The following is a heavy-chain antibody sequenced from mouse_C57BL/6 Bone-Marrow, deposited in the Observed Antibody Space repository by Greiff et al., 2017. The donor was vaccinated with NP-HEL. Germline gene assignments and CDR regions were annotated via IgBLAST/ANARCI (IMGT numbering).Heavy chain of an antibody. J-gene: IGHJ4*01. CDR1: GFSLTSYG. CDR3: ARNLRGTTVVATKFYYAMDY. Sequence: VKLMESGPGLVQPSQSLSITCTVSGFSLTSYGVHWVRQSPGKGLEWLGVIWSGGSTDYNAAFISRLSISKDNSKSQVFFKMNSLQADDTAIYYCARNLRGTTVVATKFYYAMDYWGQGTSVTVSS. V-gene: IGHV2-2*01. CDR2: IWSGGST. D-gene: IGHD1-1*01.